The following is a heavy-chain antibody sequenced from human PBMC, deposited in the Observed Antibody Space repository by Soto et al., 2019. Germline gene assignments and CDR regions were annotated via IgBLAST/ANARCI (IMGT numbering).Heavy chain of an antibody. V-gene: IGHV3-30*18. CDR2: ISYDGSKQ. D-gene: IGHD4-4*01. Sequence: PGGSLRLSCAASGFTFSHYGMHWVRQAPGKGLEWVSLISYDGSKQYYEASVEGRFTVSRDNSNKTLFLQMNSLRPEDTAVYFCAKGGNSWSVYYYGMDVWGQGTTVTVSS. J-gene: IGHJ6*02. CDR3: AKGGNSWSVYYYGMDV. CDR1: GFTFSHYG.